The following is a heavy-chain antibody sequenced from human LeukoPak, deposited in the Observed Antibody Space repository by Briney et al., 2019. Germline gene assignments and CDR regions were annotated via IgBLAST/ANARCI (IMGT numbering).Heavy chain of an antibody. J-gene: IGHJ4*02. CDR2: IYHSGST. CDR3: ARDLYCSGGSCHDY. D-gene: IGHD2-15*01. CDR1: GGSISSGNW. V-gene: IGHV4-4*02. Sequence: SETLSLTCAVSGGSISSGNWWTWVRQPPGKGLEWIGEIYHSGSTNYNPSLKGRVTISVDTSKNQFSLKLSSVTAADTAVYYCARDLYCSGGSCHDYWGQGTLVTVSS.